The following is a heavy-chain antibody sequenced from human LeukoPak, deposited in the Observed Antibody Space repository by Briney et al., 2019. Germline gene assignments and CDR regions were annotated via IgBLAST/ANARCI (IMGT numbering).Heavy chain of an antibody. CDR3: AGSGYDSDY. V-gene: IGHV1-69*13. CDR2: IIPIFGTA. D-gene: IGHD5-12*01. J-gene: IGHJ4*02. Sequence: GASVKVSCKASGYTFTGYYMHWVRQAPGQGLEWMGGIIPIFGTANYAQKFQGRVTITADESTSTAYMELSSLRSEDTAVYYCAGSGYDSDYWGQGTLVTVSS. CDR1: GYTFTGYY.